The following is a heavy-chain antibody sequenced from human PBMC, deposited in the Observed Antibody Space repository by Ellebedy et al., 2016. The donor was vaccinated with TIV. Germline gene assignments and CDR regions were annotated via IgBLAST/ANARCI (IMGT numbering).Heavy chain of an antibody. CDR2: IYHSGYT. Sequence: MPSETLSLTCTVSGGSISTYYWSWIRQPPGQGLEWIGYIYHSGYTEYNPSLKSRVTISLDTSKDQFSLRLSSVTAADTAVYYCARGPLRYFDWVYYYHGMDVWGQGTTVTVSS. D-gene: IGHD3-9*01. CDR3: ARGPLRYFDWVYYYHGMDV. V-gene: IGHV4-59*08. J-gene: IGHJ6*02. CDR1: GGSISTYY.